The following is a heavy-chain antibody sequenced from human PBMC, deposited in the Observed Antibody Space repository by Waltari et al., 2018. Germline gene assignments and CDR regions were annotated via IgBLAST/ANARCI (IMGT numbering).Heavy chain of an antibody. CDR2: IYYSGST. CDR1: GGSISSYS. V-gene: IGHV4-59*01. CDR3: ARLYGSGSYYYPYNWFDP. Sequence: QVQLQESGPGLVKPSETLSLTCTVSGGSISSYSWSWIRQPPGKGLEWIGYIYYSGSTNYNPSLKSRVTISVDTSKNQFSLKLSSVTAADTAVYYCARLYGSGSYYYPYNWFDPWGQGTLVTVSS. D-gene: IGHD3-10*01. J-gene: IGHJ5*02.